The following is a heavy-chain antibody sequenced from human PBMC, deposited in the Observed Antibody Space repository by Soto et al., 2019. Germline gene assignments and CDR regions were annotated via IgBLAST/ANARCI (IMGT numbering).Heavy chain of an antibody. CDR1: GFTFGDYA. D-gene: IGHD3-10*01. CDR3: AKDGSGRYYTTYLDY. J-gene: IGHJ4*02. Sequence: PGGSLRLSCAASGFTFGDYAMHWVRQAPGKGLEWVSVISLDGGSIGYADSVKGRFTISRDNAKNSLYLQMNSLRAEDTAVYYCAKDGSGRYYTTYLDYWGQGTMVTVSS. CDR2: ISLDGGSI. V-gene: IGHV3-9*01.